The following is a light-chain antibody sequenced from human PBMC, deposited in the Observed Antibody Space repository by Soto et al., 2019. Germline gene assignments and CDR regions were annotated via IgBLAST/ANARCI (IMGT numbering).Light chain of an antibody. V-gene: IGKV1-5*03. J-gene: IGKJ1*01. CDR1: QSISSW. CDR2: NAS. CDR3: QQYNSYART. Sequence: DIQMTQSPSTLSASVGDRVTITCRASQSISSWLAWYQQKPGKAPKLLIYNASSLESGVPSRFSGSGSGTEFTLTISSLQADDFAIYYCQQYNSYARTFGQGTKVEIK.